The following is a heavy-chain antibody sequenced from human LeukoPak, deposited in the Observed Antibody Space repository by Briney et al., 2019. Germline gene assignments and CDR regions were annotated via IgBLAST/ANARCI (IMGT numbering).Heavy chain of an antibody. V-gene: IGHV1-46*01. D-gene: IGHD3-10*01. CDR3: ARLPMVRGLNYYGMDV. J-gene: IGHJ6*02. Sequence: GASVKVSCKASGYTFPSYFMHWVRQAPGQGLEWMGIINPTGGSTTYAQKFQGRVTMTRDTSTSTVYMELSSLRSDDTAVYYCARLPMVRGLNYYGMDVWGQGTTVTVSS. CDR1: GYTFPSYF. CDR2: INPTGGST.